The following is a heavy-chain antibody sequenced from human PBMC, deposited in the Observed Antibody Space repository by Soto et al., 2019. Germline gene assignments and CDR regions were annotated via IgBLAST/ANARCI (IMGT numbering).Heavy chain of an antibody. CDR1: GYTFTSYG. CDR2: ISAYNGNT. D-gene: IGHD3-3*01. Sequence: ASVKVSCKASGYTFTSYGISWVRQAPGQGLEWMGWISAYNGNTNYAQKLQGRVTMTTDTSTSTAYMELRSLRSDDTAVYYCARDTDDFWSGYPIDYWGQGTLVNVSS. J-gene: IGHJ4*02. CDR3: ARDTDDFWSGYPIDY. V-gene: IGHV1-18*01.